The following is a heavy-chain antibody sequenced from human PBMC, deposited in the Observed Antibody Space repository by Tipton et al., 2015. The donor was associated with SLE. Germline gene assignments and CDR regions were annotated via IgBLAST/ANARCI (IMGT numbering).Heavy chain of an antibody. CDR3: AKEDPGKCHFDS. J-gene: IGHJ4*02. Sequence: QLVQSGAEVKTPGASVKVSCKASGNTFTTFHIHWLRQGPGQGLEWMGTLFGGGTRTIAQNFQGRVTMTRDTSTSTVYMELSSLRSEDTAVYYCAKEDPGKCHFDSWGQGTPVTVSS. CDR1: GNTFTTFH. V-gene: IGHV1-46*01. CDR2: LFGGGTR. D-gene: IGHD3-10*01.